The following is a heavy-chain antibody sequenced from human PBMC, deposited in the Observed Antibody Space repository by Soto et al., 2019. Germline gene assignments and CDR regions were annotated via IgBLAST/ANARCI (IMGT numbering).Heavy chain of an antibody. CDR2: INPNSGGT. J-gene: IGHJ6*02. D-gene: IGHD2-8*01. CDR1: GYIFTDYY. CDR3: AKNGQPPYYYYGLDV. Sequence: ASVKVSCKASGYIFTDYYIHWVRQAPGQGLEWMGWINPNSGGTMFAQKFRDGLTLTVDTSVSTAYMELRSLTSDDTAVYYCAKNGQPPYYYYGLDVWGQGTKVTVSS. V-gene: IGHV1-2*02.